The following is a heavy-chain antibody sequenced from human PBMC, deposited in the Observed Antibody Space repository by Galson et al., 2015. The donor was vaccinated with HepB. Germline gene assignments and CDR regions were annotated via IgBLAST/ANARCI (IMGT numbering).Heavy chain of an antibody. CDR2: ISAYNGNR. Sequence: SVKVSCKAFGYTFPSYGITWVRQAPGQGLEWMGWISAYNGNRIYAQKVQGRVTMTTDTSTNTAYMELRRLNSDDTAVYYCARGTYGDYVGNSHWFDPWGQGALVTVSS. D-gene: IGHD4-17*01. V-gene: IGHV1-18*01. CDR3: ARGTYGDYVGNSHWFDP. J-gene: IGHJ5*02. CDR1: GYTFPSYG.